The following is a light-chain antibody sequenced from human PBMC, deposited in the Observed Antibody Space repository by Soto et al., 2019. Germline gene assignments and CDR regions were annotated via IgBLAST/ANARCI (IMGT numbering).Light chain of an antibody. CDR2: GAS. J-gene: IGKJ3*01. CDR3: QQYNNWPSFT. CDR1: QSVSSN. V-gene: IGKV3-15*01. Sequence: EIVMTQSPATLSVSPGERATLSCRASQSVSSNLAWYQQKPGQAPRLLIYGASTRATGIPARFSGSWSGTEVTLTISSLHFEDFAVYYCQQYNNWPSFTFGPGTKVDIK.